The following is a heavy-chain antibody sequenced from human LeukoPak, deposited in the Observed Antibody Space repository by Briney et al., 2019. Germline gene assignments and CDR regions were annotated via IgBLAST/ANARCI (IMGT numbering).Heavy chain of an antibody. CDR2: INPNSGGT. V-gene: IGHV1-2*06. Sequence: GASVKVSCKTSGYSFTGYYIHWVRQAPGQGLEWMGRINPNSGGTNYAQKFQGRVTMTRDTSISTAYIDLSSLISDDTAVYYCARGFGYYDSRGYHNDAFDIWGQGTLVTVFS. J-gene: IGHJ3*02. CDR1: GYSFTGYY. CDR3: ARGFGYYDSRGYHNDAFDI. D-gene: IGHD3-22*01.